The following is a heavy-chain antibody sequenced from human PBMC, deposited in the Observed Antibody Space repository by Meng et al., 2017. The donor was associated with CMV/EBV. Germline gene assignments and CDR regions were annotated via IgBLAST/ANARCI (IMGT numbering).Heavy chain of an antibody. Sequence: GESLKISCAASGFTFSSYSMNWVRQAPGKGLEWVLSISSSSSYIYYADSVKGRFTISRDNAKNSLYLQMNSLRAEDTAVYYCARDSGQEDYAGGVGMDVWGQGTTVTVSS. CDR2: ISSSSSYI. CDR3: ARDSGQEDYAGGVGMDV. V-gene: IGHV3-21*01. D-gene: IGHD4-17*01. CDR1: GFTFSSYS. J-gene: IGHJ6*02.